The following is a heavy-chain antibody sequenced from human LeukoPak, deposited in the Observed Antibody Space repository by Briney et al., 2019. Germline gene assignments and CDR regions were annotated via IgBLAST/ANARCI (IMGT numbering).Heavy chain of an antibody. J-gene: IGHJ6*02. CDR2: ISSNGGST. D-gene: IGHD4-11*01. V-gene: IGHV3-64*04. CDR3: AAETTVELYYYYGMDV. Sequence: PGGSLRLSCSASGFTFSSYAMHWVRQAPGKGLEYVSAISSNGGSTYYADSVKGRFTISRDNSKNTLYLQMNSLRAEDTAVYYCAAETTVELYYYYGMDVWGQGTTVTVSS. CDR1: GFTFSSYA.